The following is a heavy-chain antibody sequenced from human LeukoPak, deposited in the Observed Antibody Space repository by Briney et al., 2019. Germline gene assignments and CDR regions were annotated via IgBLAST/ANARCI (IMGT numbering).Heavy chain of an antibody. V-gene: IGHV1-2*02. CDR2: INPNSGGT. CDR1: GYTFTGYY. CDR3: ARGTSDWFDP. D-gene: IGHD3-3*01. J-gene: IGHJ5*02. Sequence: ASVKVSCKASGYTFTGYYMHWVRQAPGQGLEWMGWINPNSGGTNYAQKFQGRVTITRDTSASTAYMELSSLRSEDMAVYYCARGTSDWFDPWGQGTLVTVSS.